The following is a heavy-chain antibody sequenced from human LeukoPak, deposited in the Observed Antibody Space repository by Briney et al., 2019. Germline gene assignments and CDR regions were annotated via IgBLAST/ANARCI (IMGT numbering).Heavy chain of an antibody. CDR3: ATQKDYYDSSGYYWYFDL. CDR2: INHSGST. CDR1: GGSFSGYY. D-gene: IGHD3-22*01. V-gene: IGHV4-34*01. Sequence: SETLSLTCAVYGGSFSGYYWSWIRQPPGKGLEWIGEINHSGSTNYNPSLKSRVTISVDTSKNQFSLKLSSVTAADTAVYYCATQKDYYDSSGYYWYFDLWGRGTLVTVSS. J-gene: IGHJ2*01.